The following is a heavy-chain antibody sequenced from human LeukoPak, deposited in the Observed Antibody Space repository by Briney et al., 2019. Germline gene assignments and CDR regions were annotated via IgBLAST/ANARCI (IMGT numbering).Heavy chain of an antibody. CDR1: GGSISSYY. CDR2: IYYSGST. D-gene: IGHD3-10*01. V-gene: IGHV4-59*01. Sequence: SETLSLTCTVSGGSISSYYWSWIRQPPGKGLEWIGYIYYSGSTNYNPSLKSRVTISVDTSKNQFSLKLSSVTAADTAVYYCARTVLLWFGETPDAFDIWGQGTMVTVSS. J-gene: IGHJ3*02. CDR3: ARTVLLWFGETPDAFDI.